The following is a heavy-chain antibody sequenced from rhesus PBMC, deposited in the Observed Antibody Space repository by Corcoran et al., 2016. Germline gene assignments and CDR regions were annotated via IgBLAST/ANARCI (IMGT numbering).Heavy chain of an antibody. Sequence: QVELQEPGPGLVKPSETLSLSCVVSGGSISGSFWSLIRQPPWGGLEWFGYNYGCGWGSTYKPSLKTRVTISIDPSKNQFSLKLSSVTAADTAVYYCARDRWRELQRPGVDYWGQGVLVTVSS. CDR1: GGSISGSF. V-gene: IGHV4-106*01. CDR2: NYGCGWGS. CDR3: ARDRWRELQRPGVDY. J-gene: IGHJ4*01. D-gene: IGHD1-44*02.